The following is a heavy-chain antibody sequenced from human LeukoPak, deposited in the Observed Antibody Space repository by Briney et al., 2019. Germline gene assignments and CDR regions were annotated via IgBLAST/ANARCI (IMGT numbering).Heavy chain of an antibody. J-gene: IGHJ4*02. Sequence: SETLSLTCAVYGGSFSGYYWSWIRQPPGKGLEWIGEINHSGSTNYNPSLKSRVTISVDTSKNQFSPKLSSVTAADTAVYYCARSIDSSGYSDYWGQGTLVTVSS. D-gene: IGHD3-22*01. CDR3: ARSIDSSGYSDY. CDR2: INHSGST. V-gene: IGHV4-34*01. CDR1: GGSFSGYY.